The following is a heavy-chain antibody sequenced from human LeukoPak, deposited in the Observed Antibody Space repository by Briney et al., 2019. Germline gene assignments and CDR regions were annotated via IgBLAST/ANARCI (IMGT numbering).Heavy chain of an antibody. J-gene: IGHJ6*03. CDR3: ARQLESYCYYMDV. Sequence: GESLKISCKGSGYSFTSYWIGWVRQMPGKGLEWMGIIYPGDSDTRYSPSFQGQVTISADKSISTAYLQWSSLKASDTAMYYCARQLESYCYYMDVWGKGTTVTVSS. D-gene: IGHD1-1*01. CDR2: IYPGDSDT. CDR1: GYSFTSYW. V-gene: IGHV5-51*01.